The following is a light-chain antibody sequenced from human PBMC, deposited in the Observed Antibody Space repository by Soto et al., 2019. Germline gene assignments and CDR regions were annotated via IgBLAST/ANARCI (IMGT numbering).Light chain of an antibody. CDR1: QSLLYGAGYMY. J-gene: IGKJ2*01. Sequence: DIVMTQSPLSLPVTPGEPASISCRSSQSLLYGAGYMYVDWYLQKPGQPPQLLIFLGSNRASGVPDRFSGSVSGTDFTLKISRVETEDVGVYYCMQILQTPYTFGQGTKLEIK. CDR3: MQILQTPYT. CDR2: LGS. V-gene: IGKV2-28*01.